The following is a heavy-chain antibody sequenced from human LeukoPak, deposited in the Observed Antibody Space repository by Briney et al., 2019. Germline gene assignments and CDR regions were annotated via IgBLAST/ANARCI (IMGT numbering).Heavy chain of an antibody. Sequence: GGSLRLSCAASGFTFSSYEMNWVRQAPGKGLEWMALISYDGNNKYYADSVKGRFTISRDNSKNTLYLQMNSLRAEDTAVYYCASDMSYSGYYIDYWGQGTLVTVSS. CDR3: ASDMSYSGYYIDY. J-gene: IGHJ4*02. CDR2: ISYDGNNK. CDR1: GFTFSSYE. D-gene: IGHD3-3*01. V-gene: IGHV3-30-3*01.